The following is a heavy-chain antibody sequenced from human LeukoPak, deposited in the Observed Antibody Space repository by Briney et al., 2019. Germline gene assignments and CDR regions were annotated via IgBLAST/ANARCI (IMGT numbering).Heavy chain of an antibody. D-gene: IGHD3-3*01. CDR2: ISAYNGNT. V-gene: IGHV1-18*01. CDR1: GYTFTSYG. CDR3: ARIGWSGYYTGISDY. Sequence: ASVKVSCKASGYTFTSYGISWVRQAPGQGLEWMGWISAYNGNTNYAQKLQGRVTMTTDTSTSTAYMELRSLRSDDTAVYYCARIGWSGYYTGISDYWGQGTLVTVSS. J-gene: IGHJ4*02.